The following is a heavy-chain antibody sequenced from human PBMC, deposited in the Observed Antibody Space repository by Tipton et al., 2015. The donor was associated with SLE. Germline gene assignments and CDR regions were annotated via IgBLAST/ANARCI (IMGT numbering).Heavy chain of an antibody. CDR1: GGSFSSYY. Sequence: TLSLTCAVYGGSFSSYYWSWIRQPPGKGLEWIGEINHSGSTNYNPTLKRLVTISVDTSKNQFSLKPSSVTAADTAVYYCASQATVTPKWGQGTLVTVSS. CDR2: INHSGST. CDR3: ASQATVTPK. J-gene: IGHJ4*02. D-gene: IGHD4-17*01. V-gene: IGHV4-34*01.